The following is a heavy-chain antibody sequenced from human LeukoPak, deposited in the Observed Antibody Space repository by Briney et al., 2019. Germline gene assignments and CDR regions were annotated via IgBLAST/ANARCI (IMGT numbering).Heavy chain of an antibody. CDR1: GFTFSSYS. CDR2: ISSSSSYI. V-gene: IGHV3-21*01. CDR3: AREEYCSSTSCYLMDV. D-gene: IGHD2-2*01. J-gene: IGHJ6*03. Sequence: SGGSLRLSCAASGFTFSSYSMNWVRQAPGKGLEWVSSISSSSSYIYYADSVKGRFTISRGNAKNSLYLQMNSLRAEDTAVYYCAREEYCSSTSCYLMDVWGKGTTVTVSS.